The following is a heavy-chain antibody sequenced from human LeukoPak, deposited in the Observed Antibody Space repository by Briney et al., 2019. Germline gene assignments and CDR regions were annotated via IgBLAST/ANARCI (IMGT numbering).Heavy chain of an antibody. D-gene: IGHD2-2*02. Sequence: GGSLRLSCAASGFTFSSYAMSRVRQAPGKGLEWVSAISGSGGSTYYADSVKGRFTISRDNSKNTLYLQMNSLRAEDTAVYYCAREGEGYCSSTSCYTFDYWGQGTLVTVSS. V-gene: IGHV3-23*01. J-gene: IGHJ4*02. CDR3: AREGEGYCSSTSCYTFDY. CDR2: ISGSGGST. CDR1: GFTFSSYA.